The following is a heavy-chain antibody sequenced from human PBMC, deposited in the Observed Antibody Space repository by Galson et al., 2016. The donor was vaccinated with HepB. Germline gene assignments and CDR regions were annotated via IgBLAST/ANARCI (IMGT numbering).Heavy chain of an antibody. J-gene: IGHJ6*02. CDR3: ARGESYYGSGSSIYGVDV. CDR1: GGSVSSGSYY. V-gene: IGHV4-61*01. CDR2: IYYSGST. Sequence: ETLSLTCTVSGGSVSSGSYYWSWIRQPPGKGLEWIGYIYYSGSTNYNPSLKSRVTITVDTSKNQFSLKLSSVTAAGTAVYYCARGESYYGSGSSIYGVDVWGQGTTVTVSS. D-gene: IGHD3-10*01.